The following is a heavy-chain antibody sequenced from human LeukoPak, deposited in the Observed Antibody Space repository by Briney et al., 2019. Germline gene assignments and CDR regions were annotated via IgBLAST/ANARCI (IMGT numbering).Heavy chain of an antibody. CDR3: ARWVSYTGLDC. Sequence: GASVKVSCKASEYTFIDNNMQWVRQAPGQGLEWMGWISPNSGVTNYAQKFQGRVTLTRDTSIRTAYMELSRLTSDDPAIYYSARWVSYTGLDCWGQGTLVTVSS. CDR1: EYTFIDNN. V-gene: IGHV1-2*02. CDR2: ISPNSGVT. D-gene: IGHD3-16*01. J-gene: IGHJ4*02.